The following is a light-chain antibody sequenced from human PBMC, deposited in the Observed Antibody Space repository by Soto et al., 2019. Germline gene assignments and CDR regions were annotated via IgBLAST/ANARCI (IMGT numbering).Light chain of an antibody. V-gene: IGLV2-14*03. CDR1: ISDVGGYNF. CDR2: DVS. Sequence: QSALTQPASVSGSPGQSITISCTGTISDVGGYNFVSWYQQYPGKAPKLMICDVSNRPSGVSNRFSGSKSGNTASLTISGLQAEDKADYYCSSFTGSNYVFGTGTKLTVL. CDR3: SSFTGSNYV. J-gene: IGLJ1*01.